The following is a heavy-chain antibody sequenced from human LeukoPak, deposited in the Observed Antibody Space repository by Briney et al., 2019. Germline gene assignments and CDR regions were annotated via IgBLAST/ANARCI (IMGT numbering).Heavy chain of an antibody. Sequence: SETLSLTCTVSGGSISSSSYYWGWIRQPPGKGLEWIGSIYYTGSTYYNPSLKSRVTISVDTSKNQFSLKLSSVTAADTAVYYCARHRVEIATVRVRWLDPWGQGTLVTVSS. CDR3: ARHRVEIATVRVRWLDP. CDR1: GGSISSSSYY. V-gene: IGHV4-39*01. CDR2: IYYTGST. J-gene: IGHJ5*02. D-gene: IGHD5-24*01.